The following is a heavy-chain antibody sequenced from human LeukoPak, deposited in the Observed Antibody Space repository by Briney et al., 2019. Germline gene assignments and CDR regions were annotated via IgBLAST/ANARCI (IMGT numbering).Heavy chain of an antibody. D-gene: IGHD3-9*01. J-gene: IGHJ4*02. CDR1: GGTFNRYS. Sequence: SVKVSCKASGGTFNRYSFDWVRQAPGQGLEWMGGIIPIFGTTNYAQKFQGRVTITADDSTSTAYMELSSLRSDDTAVYYCARDRLRYFDWFIDYWGQGTLVTVSS. CDR2: IIPIFGTT. CDR3: ARDRLRYFDWFIDY. V-gene: IGHV1-69*13.